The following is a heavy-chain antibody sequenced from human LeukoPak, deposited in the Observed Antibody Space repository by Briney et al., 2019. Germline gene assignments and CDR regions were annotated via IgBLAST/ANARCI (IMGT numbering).Heavy chain of an antibody. CDR1: GGSIKNYY. V-gene: IGHV4-59*01. D-gene: IGHD4-23*01. CDR3: ARHRSDTGGKKGVNWFDP. CDR2: IYFGGTT. J-gene: IGHJ5*02. Sequence: PSETLSLTCSVSGGSIKNYYWSWIRPPPGKGLEWLGNIYFGGTTDYNSSLKSRLTISVDTFKNQLSLNLQSVTAADTATYYCARHRSDTGGKKGVNWFDPWGQGTLVTVSS.